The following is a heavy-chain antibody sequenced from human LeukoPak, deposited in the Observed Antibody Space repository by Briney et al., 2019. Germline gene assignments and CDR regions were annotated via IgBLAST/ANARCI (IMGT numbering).Heavy chain of an antibody. J-gene: IGHJ6*02. Sequence: ASVKVSCKASGYTFTGYYMHWVRQAPGQGLEWMGWVNPNSDGTNYAQKFQGRVTMTRDTSISTAYMELSRLRSDDSAVYYCARAENYYDSSGYHRPYYYYGMDVWGQRTTVAVSS. CDR2: VNPNSDGT. CDR1: GYTFTGYY. CDR3: ARAENYYDSSGYHRPYYYYGMDV. D-gene: IGHD3-22*01. V-gene: IGHV1-2*02.